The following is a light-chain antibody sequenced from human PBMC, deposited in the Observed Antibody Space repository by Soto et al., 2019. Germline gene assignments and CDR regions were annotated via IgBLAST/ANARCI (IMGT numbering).Light chain of an antibody. J-gene: IGLJ1*01. CDR3: QSYDSSLSADV. CDR2: GNN. V-gene: IGLV1-40*01. CDR1: SSNIGAGYD. Sequence: QSVLTQPPSVSGAPGQRVTISCTGSSSNIGAGYDVHWYQQLPGTAPKLLIYGNNNRPSGVPDRFSGSKSGTSASLAITGLQAEDEADYYCQSYDSSLSADVLGTGTKVTVL.